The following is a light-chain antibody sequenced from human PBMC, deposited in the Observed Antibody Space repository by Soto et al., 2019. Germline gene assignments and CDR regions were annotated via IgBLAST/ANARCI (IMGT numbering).Light chain of an antibody. CDR3: RQYNSSPLT. J-gene: IGKJ1*01. CDR1: QSISSW. CDR2: KAS. Sequence: DIQMTQSPSTLSASVGDRVTITCRASQSISSWLAWYQQKPGKAPKLLIYKASSLESGVPSRFSGSGSGTEFTLVISSLQTDDFATYYCRQYNSSPLTFGQGIKVEIK. V-gene: IGKV1-5*03.